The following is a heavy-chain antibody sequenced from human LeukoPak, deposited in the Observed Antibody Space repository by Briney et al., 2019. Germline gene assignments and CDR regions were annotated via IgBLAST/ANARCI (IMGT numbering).Heavy chain of an antibody. Sequence: PGGSLRLPCAGSGFTFSGYWMSWVRQAPGKGLEWVANIKQDGGNKYYVDSVKGRFTISRDNAKNSLSLQMNSLRAEDTGVYYCTRNEVWGQGTLVTVSS. CDR2: IKQDGGNK. V-gene: IGHV3-7*01. CDR3: TRNEV. J-gene: IGHJ4*02. CDR1: GFTFSGYW. D-gene: IGHD1-1*01.